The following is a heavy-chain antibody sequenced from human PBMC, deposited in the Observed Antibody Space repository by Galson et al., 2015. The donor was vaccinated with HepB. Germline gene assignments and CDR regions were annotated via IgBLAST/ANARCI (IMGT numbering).Heavy chain of an antibody. Sequence: PALVKPTQTLTLTCTFSGFSLSTSGMRLSWIRQPPGKALEWLARIDWDDDQFYSTSLKTRLTISKDTSKNQVVLTMTNMDPVDTATYYCARDYYDSSGYSYGYYYYCMDVWGQGTTVTVSS. D-gene: IGHD3-22*01. CDR2: IDWDDDQ. CDR1: GFSLSTSGMR. CDR3: ARDYYDSSGYSYGYYYYCMDV. J-gene: IGHJ6*02. V-gene: IGHV2-70*04.